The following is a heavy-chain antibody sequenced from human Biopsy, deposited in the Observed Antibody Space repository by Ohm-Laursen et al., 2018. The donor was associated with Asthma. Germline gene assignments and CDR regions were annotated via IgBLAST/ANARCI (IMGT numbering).Heavy chain of an antibody. D-gene: IGHD6-19*01. CDR3: AREGVAGTHIED. CDR2: ISYDGSSI. J-gene: IGHJ4*02. CDR1: RFTYE. V-gene: IGHV3-30-3*01. Sequence: SLRLSCSATRFTYEMHWVRQASGKGLEWVAVISYDGSSIYYADSVKGRFTISRDNSKNTLSLQMNSLTAEDTAVYYCAREGVAGTHIEDWGQGTLVTVSS.